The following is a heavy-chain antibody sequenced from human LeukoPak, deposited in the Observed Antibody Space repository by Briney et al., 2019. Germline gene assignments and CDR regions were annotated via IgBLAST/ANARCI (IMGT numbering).Heavy chain of an antibody. Sequence: SETLSLTCTVSGGPISSHYWSWIRQPPGKGLECVGYMYYSGSTNYNPSLKSRVTMSVDTSKTQFSLKLSSVTAAGTAVYYCARLPVPAAGGYYFDNWGQGTLVTVSS. V-gene: IGHV4-59*11. CDR2: MYYSGST. D-gene: IGHD2-2*01. J-gene: IGHJ4*02. CDR3: ARLPVPAAGGYYFDN. CDR1: GGPISSHY.